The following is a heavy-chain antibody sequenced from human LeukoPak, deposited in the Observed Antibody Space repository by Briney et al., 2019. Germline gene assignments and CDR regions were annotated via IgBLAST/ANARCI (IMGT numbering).Heavy chain of an antibody. CDR3: ASHLEMATINFDY. J-gene: IGHJ4*02. CDR1: GFTFSSYA. CDR2: ISGSGGST. Sequence: GGSLRLSCAASGFTFSSYAMSWVRQAPGKGLEWVSAISGSGGSTYYADSVKGRFTISRDNSKNTLYLQMNSLRAEDTAVYYCASHLEMATINFDYWGQGTLVTVSS. V-gene: IGHV3-23*01. D-gene: IGHD5-24*01.